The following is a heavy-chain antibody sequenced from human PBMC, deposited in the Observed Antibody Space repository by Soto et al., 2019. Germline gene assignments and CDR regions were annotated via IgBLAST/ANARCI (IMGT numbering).Heavy chain of an antibody. D-gene: IGHD6-19*01. CDR1: RYTFSTYA. CDR3: ARDGAVAGGINFDY. Sequence: VKVSCEASRYTFSTYAIHWVSQTPGQRLEWMGWINAGNGNTKYSQKFQGRVTITRDTSASTAYMELSSLRSEDTAVYYCARDGAVAGGINFDYWGQGTLLTVSS. V-gene: IGHV1-3*01. CDR2: INAGNGNT. J-gene: IGHJ4*02.